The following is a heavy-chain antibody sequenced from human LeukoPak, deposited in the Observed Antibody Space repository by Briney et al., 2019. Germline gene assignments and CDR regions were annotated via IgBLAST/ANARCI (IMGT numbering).Heavy chain of an antibody. V-gene: IGHV3-23*01. CDR3: ANRPSVTTSGGYYFDY. J-gene: IGHJ4*02. D-gene: IGHD3-16*01. CDR1: GCSFSSDA. Sequence: PGGSLRLSCAASGCSFSSDAMSWVRQALGGGLWWVSAISGSGSSTYYADSVKGGFTISRDNSKNTLYLQMNSLRAEDTAVYYRANRPSVTTSGGYYFDYWGQGTLVTVSS. CDR2: ISGSGSST.